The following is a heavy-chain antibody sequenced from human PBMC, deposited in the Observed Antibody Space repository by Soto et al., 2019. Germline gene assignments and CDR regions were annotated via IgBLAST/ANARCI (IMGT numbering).Heavy chain of an antibody. CDR1: GFTFSSYW. CDR2: INSDGSST. J-gene: IGHJ5*02. Sequence: GGSLRLSCAASGFTFSSYWMHWVRQAPGKGLVWVSRINSDGSSTSYADSVKGRFTISRDNAKNTLYLQMNSLRAEDTAVYYCARDDQKFEYSNSPFNWFDPWGQGTLVTVSS. D-gene: IGHD6-6*01. V-gene: IGHV3-74*01. CDR3: ARDDQKFEYSNSPFNWFDP.